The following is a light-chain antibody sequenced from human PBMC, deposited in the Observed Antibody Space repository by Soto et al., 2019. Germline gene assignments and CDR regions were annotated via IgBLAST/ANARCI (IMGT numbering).Light chain of an antibody. V-gene: IGLV2-8*01. CDR2: EVT. Sequence: QSALTQPPSASGSPGQSVTISCTGTSSDVDSYKYVSWYQQHPGKAPKLMVYEVTKRPSGVPDRFSGSKSANTASLTISGVQAEDEAYYYCSSYAGNFWVFGGGTKLTVL. CDR3: SSYAGNFWV. CDR1: SSDVDSYKY. J-gene: IGLJ3*02.